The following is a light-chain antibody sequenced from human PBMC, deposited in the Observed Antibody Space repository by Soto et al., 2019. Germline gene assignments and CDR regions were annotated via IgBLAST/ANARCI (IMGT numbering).Light chain of an antibody. Sequence: DIQMTQSPSSVSASVGDRVTITCRASQGISNWLAWYQQKPGEAPKLLIHAASSLQGGVPTRFSGSGSGTDFTLTISSLQPEDFATYYCQQANSFPRTFGQGTRLEIK. V-gene: IGKV1D-12*01. CDR3: QQANSFPRT. CDR2: AAS. J-gene: IGKJ5*01. CDR1: QGISNW.